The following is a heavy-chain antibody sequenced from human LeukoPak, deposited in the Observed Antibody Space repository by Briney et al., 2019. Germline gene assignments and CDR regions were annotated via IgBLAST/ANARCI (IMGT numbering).Heavy chain of an antibody. CDR2: IKQDGSEK. V-gene: IGHV3-7*01. CDR3: ARDYYDNWFDP. Sequence: GGSLRLSCAASGFTFSSYWMSWVRQAPGKGLEWVANIKQDGSEKCYVDSVKGRFTISRDNAKNSLYLQMNSLRAEDTAVYYCARDYYDNWFDPWGQGTLVTVSS. J-gene: IGHJ5*02. D-gene: IGHD3-22*01. CDR1: GFTFSSYW.